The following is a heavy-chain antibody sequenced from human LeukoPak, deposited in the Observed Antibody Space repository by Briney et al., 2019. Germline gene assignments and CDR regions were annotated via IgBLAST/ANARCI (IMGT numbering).Heavy chain of an antibody. D-gene: IGHD2-2*01. CDR2: ISYDGSNK. Sequence: GGSLRLSCAASGFTFSSYGMHWVRQAPGKGLEWVAVISYDGSNKYYADSVEGRFTISRDNSKNTLYLQMNSLRAEDTAVCYCAKDEVVPGYYYTDVWGRGTTVTISS. CDR1: GFTFSSYG. J-gene: IGHJ6*03. V-gene: IGHV3-30*18. CDR3: AKDEVVPGYYYTDV.